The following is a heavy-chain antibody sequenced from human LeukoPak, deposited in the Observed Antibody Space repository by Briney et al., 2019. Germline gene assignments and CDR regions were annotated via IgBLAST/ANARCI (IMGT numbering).Heavy chain of an antibody. CDR1: GFTFTNYN. V-gene: IGHV1-46*01. J-gene: IGHJ3*02. CDR3: ARDVRDIVVVVAATYDAFDI. Sequence: GASVKVSCKASGFTFTNYNLHWVRQAPGQRLEWMGIINPSGGSTNYAQNFQGRVTMTRDTSTSTVYMELSSLRSDDTAVYYCARDVRDIVVVVAATYDAFDIWGQGTMVTVSS. D-gene: IGHD2-15*01. CDR2: INPSGGST.